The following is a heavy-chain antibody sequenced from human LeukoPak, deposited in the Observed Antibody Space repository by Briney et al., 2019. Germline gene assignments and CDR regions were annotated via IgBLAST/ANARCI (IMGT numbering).Heavy chain of an antibody. Sequence: TLSLTCPVSGGSISSGGYYCSWIRQHPGKGLEWIRYIYYSGTTYYTPSLKSRVTISVDTSKNQFSLKLSSVTAADTAVYYCARDQTVGITMVRGDKKSYGMDVWGQGTTVTVSS. CDR1: GGSISSGGYY. V-gene: IGHV4-31*03. CDR3: ARDQTVGITMVRGDKKSYGMDV. J-gene: IGHJ6*02. D-gene: IGHD3-10*01. CDR2: IYYSGTT.